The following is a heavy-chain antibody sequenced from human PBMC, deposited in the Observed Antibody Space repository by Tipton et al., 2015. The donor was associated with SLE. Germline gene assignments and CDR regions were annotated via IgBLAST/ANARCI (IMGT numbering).Heavy chain of an antibody. Sequence: GSLRLSCAASGFTFSDYWMSWVRQAPGKGLEWVANIKQDGSEKYYVGSVKGRFTISRDNAKNSLYLQMNSLRAEDTAVYYCATLLGYCSGGSCYESNYWGQGTLVTVSS. V-gene: IGHV3-7*01. D-gene: IGHD2-15*01. CDR3: ATLLGYCSGGSCYESNY. J-gene: IGHJ4*02. CDR2: IKQDGSEK. CDR1: GFTFSDYW.